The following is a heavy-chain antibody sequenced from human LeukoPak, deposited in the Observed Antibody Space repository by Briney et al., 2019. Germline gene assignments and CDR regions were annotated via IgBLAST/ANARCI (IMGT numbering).Heavy chain of an antibody. CDR2: IIPIFGTA. CDR3: ARARGNLVFDY. V-gene: IGHV1-69*13. J-gene: IGHJ4*02. Sequence: SVKVSCXASGGTFSNYAISWVRQAHGQGLEWMGGIIPIFGTANYAQKFQGRVTITADESTSTAYMELSSLRSEDTAVYYCARARGNLVFDYWGQGTLVTVSS. CDR1: GGTFSNYA. D-gene: IGHD4-23*01.